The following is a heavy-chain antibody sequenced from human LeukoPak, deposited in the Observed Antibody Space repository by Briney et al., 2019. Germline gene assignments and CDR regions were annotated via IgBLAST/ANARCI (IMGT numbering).Heavy chain of an antibody. CDR2: TYTSGST. J-gene: IGHJ5*02. Sequence: PSETLSLTCTVSGGSISSYYWSWIRHPAGKGLEWIGRTYTSGSTNYNPSLKSRVTMSVDTSKNQFSLKLSSVTAADTAVYYCARSSGWSNGWFDPWGQGTLVTVSS. V-gene: IGHV4-4*07. CDR1: GGSISSYY. D-gene: IGHD6-19*01. CDR3: ARSSGWSNGWFDP.